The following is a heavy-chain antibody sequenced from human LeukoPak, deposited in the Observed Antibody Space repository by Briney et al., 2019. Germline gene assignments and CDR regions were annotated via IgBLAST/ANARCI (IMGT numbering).Heavy chain of an antibody. CDR1: GFTVSSNY. CDR2: INSDGSST. Sequence: GGSLRLSCAASGFTVSSNYMSWVRQAPGKGLVWVSRINSDGSSTSYADSVKGRFTISRDNAKNSLYLQMNSLRAEDTAVYYCAREPFWSGYYSNLHFDYWGQGTLVTVSS. J-gene: IGHJ4*02. V-gene: IGHV3-74*01. CDR3: AREPFWSGYYSNLHFDY. D-gene: IGHD3-3*01.